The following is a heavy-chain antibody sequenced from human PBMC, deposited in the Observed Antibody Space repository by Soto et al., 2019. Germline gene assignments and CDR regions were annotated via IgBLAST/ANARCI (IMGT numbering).Heavy chain of an antibody. J-gene: IGHJ6*02. V-gene: IGHV4-4*02. CDR3: ERGGGVAPYYYYGMDV. CDR2: IYHSGST. CDR1: GGSISSSNW. D-gene: IGHD3-16*01. Sequence: SETLSLTCAVSGGSISSSNWWSWVRQPPGKGLEWIGEIYHSGSTNYNPSLKSRVTISVDKSKNQFSLKLSSVTAAETAVHYCERGGGVAPYYYYGMDVWGQGTTVTVSS.